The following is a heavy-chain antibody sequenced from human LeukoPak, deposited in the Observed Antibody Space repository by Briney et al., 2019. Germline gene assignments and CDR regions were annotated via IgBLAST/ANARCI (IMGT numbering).Heavy chain of an antibody. V-gene: IGHV4-39*07. CDR2: INYSGKL. D-gene: IGHD2-21*02. J-gene: IGHJ4*02. Sequence: SETLSLTCSVSGGSISSRTHYWAWIRQPPGKGPEWIGSINYSGKLTYNPSLKSRVTVSIDTSKNQFSLTLSSVTAADTAVYYCARDFGDWRTDYWGQGTLVTVSS. CDR1: GGSISSRTHY. CDR3: ARDFGDWRTDY.